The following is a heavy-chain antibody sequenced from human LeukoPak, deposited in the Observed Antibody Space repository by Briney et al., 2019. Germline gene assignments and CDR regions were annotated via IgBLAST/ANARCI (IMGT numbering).Heavy chain of an antibody. CDR3: ARGVENGMDV. CDR2: IYHSGST. Sequence: GSLRLSCAASGFTVSSNYMSWVRQPPGKGLEWIGEIYHSGSTNYNPSLKSRVTISVDKSKNQFSLKLSSVTAADTAVYYCARGVENGMDVWGQGTTVTVSS. V-gene: IGHV4-4*02. D-gene: IGHD5-24*01. CDR1: GFTVSSNY. J-gene: IGHJ6*02.